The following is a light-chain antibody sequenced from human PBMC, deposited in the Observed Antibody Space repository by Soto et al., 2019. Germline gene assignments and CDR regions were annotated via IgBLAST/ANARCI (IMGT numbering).Light chain of an antibody. CDR3: QQYNNNSFT. V-gene: IGKV1-5*03. Sequence: IQLTQSPSTLSASAGDRVTITCRVSQTLNGWLAWYQHKPGNAPKLLIFKASNLQSGVPSRFSGSGSGTEFTLTISSLQPDDSATYYCQQYNNNSFTFGPGTKVEIK. J-gene: IGKJ3*01. CDR2: KAS. CDR1: QTLNGW.